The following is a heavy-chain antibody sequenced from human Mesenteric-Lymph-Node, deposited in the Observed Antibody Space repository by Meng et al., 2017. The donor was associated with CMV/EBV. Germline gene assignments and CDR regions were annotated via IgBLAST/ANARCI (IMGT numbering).Heavy chain of an antibody. D-gene: IGHD2-8*01. V-gene: IGHV3-11*04. CDR2: ISASGSYR. Sequence: GGSLRLSCAASGSTLSDYYINWIRQAPGKGLEWFSYISASGSYRDHADSVKGRFTISRDNGGNSLYLQMGSLRAEETAVYYCVRAGYCTNGLCVIEGFNYFDNGVDVWGQGTTVTVSS. J-gene: IGHJ6*02. CDR3: VRAGYCTNGLCVIEGFNYFDNGVDV. CDR1: GSTLSDYY.